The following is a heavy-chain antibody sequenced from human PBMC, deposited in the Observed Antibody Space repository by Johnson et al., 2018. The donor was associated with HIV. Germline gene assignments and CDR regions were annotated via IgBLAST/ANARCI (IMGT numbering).Heavy chain of an antibody. Sequence: VQLVESGGGVVQPGRSLRLSCAGSGFAFGNYEMNWVRQAPGKGLEWVSYIATRAEAIHYADSVKGRFTISRDNSQNSLYLQMNGLRAEDTAIYYCARVEQRRTFDIWGQGTMVTVSS. CDR2: IATRAEAI. J-gene: IGHJ3*02. D-gene: IGHD6-25*01. CDR1: GFAFGNYE. V-gene: IGHV3-48*03. CDR3: ARVEQRRTFDI.